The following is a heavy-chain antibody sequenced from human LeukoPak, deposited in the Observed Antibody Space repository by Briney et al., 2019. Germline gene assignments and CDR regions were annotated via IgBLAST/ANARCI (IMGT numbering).Heavy chain of an antibody. D-gene: IGHD6-19*01. V-gene: IGHV3-7*01. CDR1: GFTFSSYW. CDR2: IKQDGSEK. CDR3: ARGLYSSGWYEGSFDY. J-gene: IGHJ4*02. Sequence: GGSLRLSCAASGFTFSSYWMSWVRQAPGKGLEWVANIKQDGSEKYYVDSVKGRFTISRDNAKNSLYLQMNSLRAEDAAVYYCARGLYSSGWYEGSFDYWGQGTLVTVSS.